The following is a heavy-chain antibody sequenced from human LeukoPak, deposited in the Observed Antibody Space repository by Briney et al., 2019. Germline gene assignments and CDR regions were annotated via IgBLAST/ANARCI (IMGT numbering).Heavy chain of an antibody. V-gene: IGHV3-43*02. Sequence: PGGPLRLSCAASGCTFDDYAMHWVRQAPGKGLEWVSLISGDGGSTYYADSVKGRFAISRDNSKNSLYLQMNSLRTEDTALYYCAKDMGREIQLWLLRYYYYGMDVWGQGTTVTVSS. CDR2: ISGDGGST. J-gene: IGHJ6*02. D-gene: IGHD5-18*01. CDR1: GCTFDDYA. CDR3: AKDMGREIQLWLLRYYYYGMDV.